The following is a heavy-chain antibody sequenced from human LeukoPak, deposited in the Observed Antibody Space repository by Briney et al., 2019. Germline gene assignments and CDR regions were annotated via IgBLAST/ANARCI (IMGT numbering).Heavy chain of an antibody. V-gene: IGHV3-21*01. CDR3: AREKVDGSGWYVDIDC. CDR1: GFTFSSYS. CDR2: ISSSSSYI. Sequence: PGGSLRLSCAASGFTFSSYSMNWVRQAPGKGLEWVSSISSSSSYIYYADSVKGRFTISRDNAKNSLYLQMNSLRAEDTAVYYCAREKVDGSGWYVDIDCWGQGTLVTVSS. J-gene: IGHJ4*02. D-gene: IGHD6-19*01.